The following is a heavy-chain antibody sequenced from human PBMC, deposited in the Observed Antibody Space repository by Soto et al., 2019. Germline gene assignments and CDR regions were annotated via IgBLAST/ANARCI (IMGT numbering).Heavy chain of an antibody. V-gene: IGHV5-51*01. CDR1: GYSFISYW. D-gene: IGHD6-6*01. CDR2: IYPGDSDT. J-gene: IGHJ6*03. CDR3: ARLPSSSTNYYYYYYMDV. Sequence: GESLKISCKGSGYSFISYWIGWVRQMPGKGLEWMGIIYPGDSDTRYSPSFQGQVTISADKSISTAYLQWSSLKASDTAMYYCARLPSSSTNYYYYYYMDVWGKGTTVTVSS.